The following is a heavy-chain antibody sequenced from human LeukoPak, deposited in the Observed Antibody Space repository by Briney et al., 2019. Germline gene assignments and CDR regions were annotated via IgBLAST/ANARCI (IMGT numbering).Heavy chain of an antibody. V-gene: IGHV4-59*01. J-gene: IGHJ4*02. CDR2: IYYSGST. D-gene: IGHD3-22*01. CDR3: ARWRKYYYVSSGYYYFDY. Sequence: SATLSLTCTVSGGSISSYYWSWIRQPPGKGLEWVGYIYYSGSTNYNPSLKSRVTISVDTSKNQFSLRLSSVTAADTAVYYCARWRKYYYVSSGYYYFDYWGQGTLVTVSS. CDR1: GGSISSYY.